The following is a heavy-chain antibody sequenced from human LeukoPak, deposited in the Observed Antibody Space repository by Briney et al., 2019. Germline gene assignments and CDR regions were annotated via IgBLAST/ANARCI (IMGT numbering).Heavy chain of an antibody. V-gene: IGHV4-34*01. J-gene: IGHJ4*02. D-gene: IGHD3-10*01. CDR3: ARFTHRAYYYGSGSYYKVFDY. CDR1: GGSFSGYY. Sequence: SETLSLTCAVYGGSFSGYYWSWIRQPPGKGLEWIGEINHSGSTNYNPSLKSRVTISVDTSKNQFSLKLSSVTAADTAVYYCARFTHRAYYYGSGSYYKVFDYWGQGTLVTVSS. CDR2: INHSGST.